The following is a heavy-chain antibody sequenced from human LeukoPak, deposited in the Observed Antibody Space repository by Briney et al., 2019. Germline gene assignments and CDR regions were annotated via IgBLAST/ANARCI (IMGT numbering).Heavy chain of an antibody. CDR2: IKYDGSEK. V-gene: IGHV3-7*01. J-gene: IGHJ4*02. CDR3: ARDIAPAGLFFDY. Sequence: GGSLRLSCAASGFTLSSYWMSWVRQAPGKGLEGVANIKYDGSEKEYVDSVKGRFTISRDNAKNSLYLQMNSLRAEDTAVYYCARDIAPAGLFFDYWGQGTLVTVSS. D-gene: IGHD6-13*01. CDR1: GFTLSSYW.